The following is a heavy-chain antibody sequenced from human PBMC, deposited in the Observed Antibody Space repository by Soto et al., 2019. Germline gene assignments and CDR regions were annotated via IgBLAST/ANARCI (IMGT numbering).Heavy chain of an antibody. CDR1: GGTFSSYA. J-gene: IGHJ6*02. CDR3: ARERKFDFWRKGLDV. Sequence: ASVKVSCKASGGTFSSYAISWVRQAPGQGLEWMGWMDPNSGSTGYAQNFQGRITMTRNISRNTAHMELSSLHSEDTAVYYCARERKFDFWRKGLDVWGQGTTVTVSS. V-gene: IGHV1-8*02. D-gene: IGHD3-3*01. CDR2: MDPNSGST.